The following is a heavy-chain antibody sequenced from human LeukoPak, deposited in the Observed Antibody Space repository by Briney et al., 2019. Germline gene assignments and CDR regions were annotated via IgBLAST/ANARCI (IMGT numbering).Heavy chain of an antibody. V-gene: IGHV3-7*01. CDR2: INQGGSET. CDR3: ARLIGDRTIYDY. CDR1: GFTFSSYT. Sequence: GGSLRLSCAASGFTFSSYTMNWVRQAPGKGLEWVASINQGGSETYYVESVKGRFTISRDNAMNSFFLQMNSLRAEDTAVYYCARLIGDRTIYDYWGQGTLVTVSS. D-gene: IGHD6-6*01. J-gene: IGHJ4*02.